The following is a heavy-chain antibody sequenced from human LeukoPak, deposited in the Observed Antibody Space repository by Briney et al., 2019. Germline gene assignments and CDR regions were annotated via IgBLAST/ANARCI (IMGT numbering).Heavy chain of an antibody. Sequence: GGSLRLSCLASGLSFNSYTMNWVREAPGKGLEWVSTISPGVSGYTWYAESVKGRFTISRDNPENSLYLQMDSLRADDTAVYYCVRDVSRRIGVDVWGQGTTVTVSS. J-gene: IGHJ6*02. V-gene: IGHV3-21*06. CDR3: VRDVSRRIGVDV. D-gene: IGHD2/OR15-2a*01. CDR1: GLSFNSYT. CDR2: ISPGVSGYT.